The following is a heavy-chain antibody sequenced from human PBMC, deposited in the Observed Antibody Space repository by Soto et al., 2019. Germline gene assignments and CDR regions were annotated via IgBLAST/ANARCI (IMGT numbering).Heavy chain of an antibody. Sequence: GESLRRSWAASGFTFSSYGMSWVRQAPGKGLEWVSAISGSGGSTYYADSVNGRFTISRGNSKNTLYLQMNSLRAEDTAVYYCAKGEQLSDGYWGQGTLVTVS. CDR3: AKGEQLSDGY. CDR2: ISGSGGST. V-gene: IGHV3-23*01. J-gene: IGHJ4*02. D-gene: IGHD5-18*01. CDR1: GFTFSSYG.